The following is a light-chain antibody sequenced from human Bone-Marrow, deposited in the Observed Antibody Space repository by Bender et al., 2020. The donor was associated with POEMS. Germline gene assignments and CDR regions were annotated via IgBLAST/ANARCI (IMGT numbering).Light chain of an antibody. CDR1: ALPKKY. J-gene: IGLJ2*01. Sequence: SYELTQPPSVSVSPGQTARITCSGDALPKKYVYWYQQKSGQAPVLVIYKDSERPSGIPERFSGSSSGTTVTLTISGVQAEDEADYYCQVWVSSSEHPVFGGGTKLTVL. CDR3: QVWVSSSEHPV. V-gene: IGLV3-25*02. CDR2: KDS.